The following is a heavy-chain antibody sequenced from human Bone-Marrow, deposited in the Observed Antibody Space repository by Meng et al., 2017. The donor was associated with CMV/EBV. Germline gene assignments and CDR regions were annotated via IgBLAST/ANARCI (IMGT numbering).Heavy chain of an antibody. CDR2: IDWNDDK. CDR3: ARDTGYSSGWPTFGY. D-gene: IGHD6-19*01. J-gene: IGHJ4*02. CDR1: GFSLSTSGMR. V-gene: IGHV2-70D*14. Sequence: SGPTLVKPTQTLTLTCTFSGFSLSTSGMRVSWIRQPPGKALEWLARIDWNDDKFYSTSLKTRLTISKDTSKNQVVLTMTNMDPVDTATYYCARDTGYSSGWPTFGYWGQGTLVTVYS.